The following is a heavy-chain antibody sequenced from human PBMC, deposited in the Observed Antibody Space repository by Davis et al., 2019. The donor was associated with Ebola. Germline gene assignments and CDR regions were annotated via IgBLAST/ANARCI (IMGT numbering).Heavy chain of an antibody. V-gene: IGHV3-11*04. CDR3: ARGRPSTVTKGFYFDY. CDR1: GFTFSDYY. CDR2: ISSSSSTI. J-gene: IGHJ4*02. D-gene: IGHD4-17*01. Sequence: GGSLRLSCAASGFTFSDYYMSWIRQAPGKGLEWVSYISSSSSTICYADSVKGRFTISRDNAKNSLYLQMNSLRDEDTAVYYCARGRPSTVTKGFYFDYWGQGTLVTVSS.